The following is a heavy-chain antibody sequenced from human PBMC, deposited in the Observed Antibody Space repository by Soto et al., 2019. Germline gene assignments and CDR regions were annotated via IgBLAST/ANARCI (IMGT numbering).Heavy chain of an antibody. J-gene: IGHJ5*02. CDR3: ARGSPSPIYDILTGYYNAHSSWFDP. CDR1: GYTFTGYY. D-gene: IGHD3-9*01. CDR2: INPNSGGT. V-gene: IGHV1-2*04. Sequence: ASVKVSCKASGYTFTGYYMHWVRQAPGQGLERMGWINPNSGGTNYAQKFQGWVTMTRDTSISTAYMELSRLRSDDTAVYYCARGSPSPIYDILTGYYNAHSSWFDPWGQGTLVTVSS.